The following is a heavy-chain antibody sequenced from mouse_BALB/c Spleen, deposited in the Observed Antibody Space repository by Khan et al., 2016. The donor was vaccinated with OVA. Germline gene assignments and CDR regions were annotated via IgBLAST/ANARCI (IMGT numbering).Heavy chain of an antibody. J-gene: IGHJ3*01. CDR3: TKDGYSTFAY. CDR2: IYPGNSET. CDR1: GYSFTSYL. V-gene: IGHV1-5*01. D-gene: IGHD2-5*01. Sequence: EVQLQQSGTVLARPGASVKMSCKASGYSFTSYLIHWVKQRPGQGLEWIGDIYPGNSETTYNQKFKDKAKLTAGTSASTAYMELSSLTNEDSAVYSCTKDGYSTFAYWGQGTLVTVSA.